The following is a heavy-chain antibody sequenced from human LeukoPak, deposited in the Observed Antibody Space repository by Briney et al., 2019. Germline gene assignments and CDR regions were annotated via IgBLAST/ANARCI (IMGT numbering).Heavy chain of an antibody. J-gene: IGHJ6*03. D-gene: IGHD3-22*01. CDR1: EFSFSSYE. Sequence: PGGSLRLSCAASEFSFSSYEMNWVRQAPGKGLEWLSYISSSGSTTYYADSVKGRFTISRDNAKNSLYLQMNSLRAEDTAVYYCARDSRRSGYNHYYYYIYVWGQGTTVTVSS. CDR2: ISSSGSTT. V-gene: IGHV3-48*03. CDR3: ARDSRRSGYNHYYYYIYV.